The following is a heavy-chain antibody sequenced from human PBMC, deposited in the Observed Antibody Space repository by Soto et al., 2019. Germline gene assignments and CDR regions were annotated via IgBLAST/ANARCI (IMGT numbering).Heavy chain of an antibody. CDR1: GGTFGGYG. J-gene: IGHJ4*02. D-gene: IGHD3-16*02. Sequence: QVQLEQSAAEVKKPGSSVKVSCRASGGTFGGYGLHWVRQAPGQGLEGMGGIVPLFAAANYAQRFQGRVTFXGXAXXGNLELHSLRPDATAIYFCARGGTWYAHSGRSYHYTAKLDSWGQGTLVTVSS. CDR3: ARGGTWYAHSGRSYHYTAKLDS. V-gene: IGHV1-69*12. CDR2: IVPLFAAA.